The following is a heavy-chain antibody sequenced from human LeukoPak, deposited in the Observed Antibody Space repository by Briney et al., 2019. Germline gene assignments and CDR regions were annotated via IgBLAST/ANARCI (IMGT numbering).Heavy chain of an antibody. CDR1: GGSFTGYY. D-gene: IGHD3-3*01. CDR3: ARSADLDVYYDFWSGYRY. CDR2: INHSGST. V-gene: IGHV4-34*01. Sequence: SSETLSFTCAVYGGSFTGYYWRWIRQPPGKGLEWIGEINHSGSTNYNPSLKSRVTISVDTSKNQFSLKLSSVTAADTAVYYCARSADLDVYYDFWSGYRYWGQGTLVTVSS. J-gene: IGHJ4*02.